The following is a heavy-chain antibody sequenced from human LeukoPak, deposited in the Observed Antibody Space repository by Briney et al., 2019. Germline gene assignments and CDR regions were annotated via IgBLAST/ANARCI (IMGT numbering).Heavy chain of an antibody. D-gene: IGHD5-18*01. CDR3: ARDRGYSYGNFDY. J-gene: IGHJ4*02. CDR1: GFTFSSYA. Sequence: PGRSLRLSCAASGFTFSSYAMHWVRQAPGKGLEWVAVISYDGSNKYYADSVKGRFTISRDTSKNTLYLQMNSLRAEDTAVYYCARDRGYSYGNFDYWGQGTLVTVSS. CDR2: ISYDGSNK. V-gene: IGHV3-30-3*01.